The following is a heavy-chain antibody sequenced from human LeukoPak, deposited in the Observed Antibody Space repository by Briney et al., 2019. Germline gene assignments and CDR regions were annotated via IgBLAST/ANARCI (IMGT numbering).Heavy chain of an antibody. CDR2: IIPIFGTA. D-gene: IGHD3-10*01. CDR1: GGTFSSYA. CDR3: ARSARGVITRGYYYYMDV. J-gene: IGHJ6*03. Sequence: SVKVSYKASGGTFSSYAISWVRQAPGQGLEWMGGIIPIFGTANYAQKFQGRVTITTDESTSTAYMELSSLRSEDTAVYYCARSARGVITRGYYYYMDVWGKGTTVTVSS. V-gene: IGHV1-69*05.